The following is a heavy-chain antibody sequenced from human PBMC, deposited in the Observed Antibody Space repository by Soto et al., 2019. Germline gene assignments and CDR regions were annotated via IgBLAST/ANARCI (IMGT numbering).Heavy chain of an antibody. CDR2: INHSGST. Sequence: QVQLQQWGAGLLKPSETLSLTCAVYGGSFSGYYWSWIRQPPGKGLEWIGEINHSGSTNYNPSLKSRVTISVDPSKNQFSLKLSSVTAADTAVYYCAGGGYYGSGRGRFDYWGQGTLVTVSS. J-gene: IGHJ4*02. CDR3: AGGGYYGSGRGRFDY. D-gene: IGHD3-10*01. CDR1: GGSFSGYY. V-gene: IGHV4-34*01.